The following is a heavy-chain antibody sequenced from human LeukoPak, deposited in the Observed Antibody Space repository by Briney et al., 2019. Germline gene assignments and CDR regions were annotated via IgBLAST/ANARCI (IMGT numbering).Heavy chain of an antibody. Sequence: GGSLRLSCAASGFTFSSYWMHWARQVPGKGLVWVSRINSDGSSTNYADSVKGRFTISRDNAKNTLYLQMNSLRAEDTAVYYCARVGATSWYWGQGTLVTVSS. CDR2: INSDGSST. J-gene: IGHJ4*02. D-gene: IGHD1-26*01. CDR1: GFTFSSYW. CDR3: ARVGATSWY. V-gene: IGHV3-74*01.